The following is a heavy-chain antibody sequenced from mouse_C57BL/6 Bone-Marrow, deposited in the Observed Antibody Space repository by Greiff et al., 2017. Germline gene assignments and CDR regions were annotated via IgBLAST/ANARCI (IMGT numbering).Heavy chain of an antibody. D-gene: IGHD2-12*01. J-gene: IGHJ3*01. CDR3: GRGRGNDRYAY. CDR1: GYAFRSSW. V-gene: IGHV1-82*01. Sequence: VQLQQSGPELVKPGASVKISCKASGYAFRSSWLNWVKQRPGKGLEWIGRIYPGDGDTTYNGKFKGKATLTADHSSSTADMQHSSLTSEDSAVYFCGRGRGNDRYAYWGQGKLVTVTA. CDR2: IYPGDGDT.